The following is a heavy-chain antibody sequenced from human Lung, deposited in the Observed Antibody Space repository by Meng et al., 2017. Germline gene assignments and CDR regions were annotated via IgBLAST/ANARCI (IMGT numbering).Heavy chain of an antibody. CDR2: IKQSGRP. J-gene: IGHJ4*02. V-gene: IGHV4-34*01. CDR3: ASGPTTMEHDVVY. CDR1: GGSISESY. D-gene: IGHD1-1*01. Sequence: QVPLPTSGGCISKPAQTPYPPYVVSGGSISESYWIWTRQPPGKGLEWRGEIKQSGRPNYNTSSESRDNITVEKYHNHLSLQQSYGTTEDVAVYYCASGPTTMEHDVVYWGPGTLVTVSS.